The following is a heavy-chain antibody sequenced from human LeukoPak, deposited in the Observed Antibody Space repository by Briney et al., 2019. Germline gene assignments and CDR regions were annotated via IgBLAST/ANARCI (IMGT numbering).Heavy chain of an antibody. D-gene: IGHD2-15*01. J-gene: IGHJ4*02. CDR3: AKDLALGGRGG. Sequence: GGSLRLSCVASGLNFDDSAMHWVRQAPGKGLEWVSLISADGGSTFSADSVKGRFSISRDNSKNSLYLQMNSLRSEDTAMYYCAKDLALGGRGGWGQGTLVTVSS. CDR1: GLNFDDSA. V-gene: IGHV3-43*02. CDR2: ISADGGST.